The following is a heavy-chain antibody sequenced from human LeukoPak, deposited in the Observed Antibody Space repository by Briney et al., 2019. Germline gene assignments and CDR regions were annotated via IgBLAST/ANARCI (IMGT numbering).Heavy chain of an antibody. CDR3: TTDGGYYDILTGSEPIDY. V-gene: IGHV3-15*01. D-gene: IGHD3-9*01. CDR2: TDGGTT. CDR1: GFTFSNAW. Sequence: GGSLRFSCAASGFTFSNAWMSWVRQAPGKGLEWVGKTDGGTTDYAAPVKGRFTISRDDSKNTLYLQMNSLKTEDTAVYYCTTDGGYYDILTGSEPIDYWGQGTLVTVSS. J-gene: IGHJ4*02.